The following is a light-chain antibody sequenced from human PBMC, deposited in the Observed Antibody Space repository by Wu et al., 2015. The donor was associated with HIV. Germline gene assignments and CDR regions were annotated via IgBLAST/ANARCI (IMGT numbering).Light chain of an antibody. CDR3: QQYDDWPPFT. Sequence: EIVLTQSPATLSLSPGERATLSCRASQSISSYLAWYQQKPGQAPRLLIYDASNRATGIPARFSGSGSGKDFTLTISSLEPEDFAVYYCQQYDDWPPFTFGPGTKVDIK. CDR1: QSISSY. J-gene: IGKJ3*01. V-gene: IGKV3-11*01. CDR2: DAS.